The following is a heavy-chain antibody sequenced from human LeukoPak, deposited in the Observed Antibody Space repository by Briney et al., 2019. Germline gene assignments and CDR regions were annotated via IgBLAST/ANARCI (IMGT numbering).Heavy chain of an antibody. D-gene: IGHD5-24*01. J-gene: IGHJ5*02. CDR1: GGSISSYY. CDR3: ARDLSGWLQGLPLPGWFDP. Sequence: SETLSLTCTVSGGSISSYYWSWIRQPPGKGLEWIGYIYYSGSTNYNPSLKSRVTISVDTSKNQFSLKLSSVTAADTAVYYCARDLSGWLQGLPLPGWFDPWGQGTLVTVSS. V-gene: IGHV4-59*01. CDR2: IYYSGST.